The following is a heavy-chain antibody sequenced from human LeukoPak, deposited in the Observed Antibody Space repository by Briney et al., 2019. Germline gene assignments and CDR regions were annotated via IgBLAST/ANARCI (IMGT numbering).Heavy chain of an antibody. CDR1: GGSVSSGSYY. V-gene: IGHV4-61*01. CDR3: ARARVTMIRGERVLDY. Sequence: SETLSLTCTVSGGSVSSGSYYWSWIRQPPGKGLEWIGYIYYSGSTNYNLSFKSRVTMSIDTSKNQFSLKLSSVTAADTAVYYCARARVTMIRGERVLDYWGQGTLVTVSS. CDR2: IYYSGST. D-gene: IGHD3-10*01. J-gene: IGHJ4*02.